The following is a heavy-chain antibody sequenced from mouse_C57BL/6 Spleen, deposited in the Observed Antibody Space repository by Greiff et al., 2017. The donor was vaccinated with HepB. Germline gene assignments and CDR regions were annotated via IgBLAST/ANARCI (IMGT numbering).Heavy chain of an antibody. CDR3: ARGELTWFAY. CDR1: GYSITSGYY. CDR2: ISYDGSN. J-gene: IGHJ3*01. V-gene: IGHV3-6*01. D-gene: IGHD1-1*01. Sequence: EVKLQESGPGLVKPSQSLSLTCSVTGYSITSGYYWNWIRQFPGNKLEWMGYISYDGSNNYNPSLKNRISITRDTSKNQFFLKLNSVTTEDTATYYCARGELTWFAYWGQGTLVTVSA.